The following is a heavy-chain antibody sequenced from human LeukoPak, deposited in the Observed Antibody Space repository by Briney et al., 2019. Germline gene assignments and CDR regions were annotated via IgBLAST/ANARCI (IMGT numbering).Heavy chain of an antibody. J-gene: IGHJ4*02. D-gene: IGHD1-26*01. CDR1: GFTFDDYA. Sequence: PGGSLRLSCAASGFTFDDYAMHWVRQAPGKGLEWVSGISWNSGSIGYADSVKGRFTISRDNAKNSLYLQMNSLRAEDTAVYYCAKLLVGVTTGSFDYWGQGTLVTVSS. CDR3: AKLLVGVTTGSFDY. CDR2: ISWNSGSI. V-gene: IGHV3-9*01.